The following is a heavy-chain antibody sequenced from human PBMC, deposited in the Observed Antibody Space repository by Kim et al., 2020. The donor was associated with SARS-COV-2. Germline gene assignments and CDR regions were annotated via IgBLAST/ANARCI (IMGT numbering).Heavy chain of an antibody. D-gene: IGHD5-18*01. CDR1: GFTFSNAW. CDR2: IKSKTDCGTT. J-gene: IGHJ6*02. CDR3: TTDSYGNYYYYYGMDV. V-gene: IGHV3-15*01. Sequence: GGSLRLSCAASGFTFSNAWMSWVRQAPGKGLEWVARIKSKTDCGTTDYAAPVKDRFTISRDDSKNTLYLQMNSLKTGDTSLYYCTTDSYGNYYYYYGMDVWGQGTTVTVSS.